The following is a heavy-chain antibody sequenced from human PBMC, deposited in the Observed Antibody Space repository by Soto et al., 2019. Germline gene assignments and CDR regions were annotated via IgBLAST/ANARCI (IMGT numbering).Heavy chain of an antibody. V-gene: IGHV3-9*01. CDR1: GCTLDDYA. Sequence: VQLVESGGGLVQPGTSLRLSCAASGCTLDDYAMHWVRQAPGKGLEWVSGSYWNSNRIDYADSVKGRFTISRDNAKKSLYLQMNGLRAEDTALYYCTKEIAPGGLDYWVQGPLVVVS. J-gene: IGHJ4*02. CDR2: SYWNSNRI. D-gene: IGHD2-21*01. CDR3: TKEIAPGGLDY.